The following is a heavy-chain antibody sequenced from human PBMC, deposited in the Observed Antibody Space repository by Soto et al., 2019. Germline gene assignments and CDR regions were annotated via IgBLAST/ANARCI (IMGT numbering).Heavy chain of an antibody. CDR2: ISWDGYSI. J-gene: IGHJ6*02. Sequence: SLIIYWVASGITFDDHFMHWVRQLPGKGLEWVGHISWDGYSIGYGGSVRGRFTISRDNAKNTLYLQMNSLRPEDTALYYCARSWSGSTSGRVDVWGQGTTVT. CDR1: GITFDDHF. CDR3: ARSWSGSTSGRVDV. V-gene: IGHV3-9*01. D-gene: IGHD1-26*01.